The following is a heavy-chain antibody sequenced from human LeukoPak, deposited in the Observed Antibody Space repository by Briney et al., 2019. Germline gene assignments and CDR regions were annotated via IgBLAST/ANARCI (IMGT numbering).Heavy chain of an antibody. CDR2: ISGSGGST. CDR3: AKMVAGTGAFDI. Sequence: GGSLRLSCAASGFTFSTYAMSWVRQAPGEGLEWVSTISGSGGSTYYADSVKGRFTISRDNSKNTVYLQMNSLRAEDTAVYYCAKMVAGTGAFDIWGQGTMVTVSS. V-gene: IGHV3-23*01. CDR1: GFTFSTYA. J-gene: IGHJ3*02. D-gene: IGHD6-19*01.